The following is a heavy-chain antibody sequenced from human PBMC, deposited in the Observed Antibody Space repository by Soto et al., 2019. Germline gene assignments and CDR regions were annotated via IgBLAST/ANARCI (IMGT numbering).Heavy chain of an antibody. Sequence: GGSLRLSCAASGFTFGTYAMSWVRQAPGKGLEWVSSISGSGDSTYYADSVKGRFTISRDNSKNTLYLQMNSLRAEDTAVYYCAKDRSVDTRDWFDPWGQGTLVTVSS. J-gene: IGHJ5*02. CDR2: ISGSGDST. D-gene: IGHD5-18*01. CDR1: GFTFGTYA. V-gene: IGHV3-23*01. CDR3: AKDRSVDTRDWFDP.